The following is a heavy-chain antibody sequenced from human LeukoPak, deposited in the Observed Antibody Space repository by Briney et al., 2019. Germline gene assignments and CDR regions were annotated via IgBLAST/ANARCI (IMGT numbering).Heavy chain of an antibody. CDR1: GGSISSYY. CDR3: ARQAYCSSTSCYPFDY. V-gene: IGHV4-59*08. CDR2: IYYSGST. Sequence: SETLYLTCTVSGGSISSYYWSWIRQPPGKGLEWIGYIYYSGSTNYNPSLKSRVTISVDTSKNQFSLKLSSVTAADTAVYYCARQAYCSSTSCYPFDYWGQGTLVTVSS. J-gene: IGHJ4*02. D-gene: IGHD2-2*01.